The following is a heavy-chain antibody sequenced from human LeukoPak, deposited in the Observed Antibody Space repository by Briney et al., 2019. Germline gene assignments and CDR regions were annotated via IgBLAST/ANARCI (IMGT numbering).Heavy chain of an antibody. CDR2: IKQDGSEK. V-gene: IGHV3-7*01. CDR3: ARDGAMAYYDD. J-gene: IGHJ4*02. CDR1: GFTFSSYW. D-gene: IGHD5-18*01. Sequence: GGSLRLSCAASGFTFSSYWRSWVRQAPGKGLEWVANIKQDGSEKYYVDSVKGRITISRDNAKNSLYLQMNSLGAEDTAVYYCARDGAMAYYDDWGQGTLVTVSS.